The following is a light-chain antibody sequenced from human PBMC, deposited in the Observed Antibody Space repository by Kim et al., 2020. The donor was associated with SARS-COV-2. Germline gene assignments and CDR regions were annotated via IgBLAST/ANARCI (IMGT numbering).Light chain of an antibody. J-gene: IGKJ4*01. CDR1: QSVGSY. Sequence: SPGERATLSCRTSQSVGSYLAWYQHKAGQSPRLLIHDASSRAPDVPVRFSASGSGTDFTLTIDSLQPDDCAVYYCQQRSNWPEGLSFGGGTKLEI. CDR3: QQRSNWPEGLS. CDR2: DAS. V-gene: IGKV3-11*01.